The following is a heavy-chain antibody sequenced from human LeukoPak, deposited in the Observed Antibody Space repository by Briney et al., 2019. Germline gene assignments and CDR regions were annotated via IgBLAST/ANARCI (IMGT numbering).Heavy chain of an antibody. CDR3: ARDASAWGIAAAAAYFDY. V-gene: IGHV1-69*13. D-gene: IGHD6-13*01. CDR1: GGTFSSYA. CDR2: IIPIFGTA. J-gene: IGHJ4*02. Sequence: SVKVSCKASGGTFSSYAISWVRQAPGQGLEWMGGIIPIFGTANYAQKFQGRVTITADESTSTAYMELSSLRSEDTAVYYCARDASAWGIAAAAAYFDYWGQGTLVTVSS.